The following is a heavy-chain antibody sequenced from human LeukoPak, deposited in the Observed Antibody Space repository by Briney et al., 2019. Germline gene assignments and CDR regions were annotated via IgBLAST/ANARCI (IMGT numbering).Heavy chain of an antibody. D-gene: IGHD1-1*01. CDR2: ISSSTSYI. Sequence: GGSLRLSCAASGFTFSSYNMNWVRQAPGKGLEWVSSISSSTSYIYYADSVKGRFTISRDNAKKSLYLQMNSLRAEDTAVYYCARFSVPQAWFDPWGQGTLVTVSS. CDR3: ARFSVPQAWFDP. CDR1: GFTFSSYN. V-gene: IGHV3-21*01. J-gene: IGHJ5*02.